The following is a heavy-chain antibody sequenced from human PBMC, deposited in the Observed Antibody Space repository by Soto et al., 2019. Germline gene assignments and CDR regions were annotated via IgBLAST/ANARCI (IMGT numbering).Heavy chain of an antibody. Sequence: GGSLRLSCAASGFTFSNAWMSWVRQAPGKGLEWVGRIKSKTDGGTTDYAAPVKGRFTISRDDSKNTLYLQMTSLKSEDTAVYYCTSDEGSTGTADAFDIWGQGTMVSVSS. J-gene: IGHJ3*02. CDR2: IKSKTDGGTT. CDR3: TSDEGSTGTADAFDI. CDR1: GFTFSNAW. V-gene: IGHV3-15*01. D-gene: IGHD1-1*01.